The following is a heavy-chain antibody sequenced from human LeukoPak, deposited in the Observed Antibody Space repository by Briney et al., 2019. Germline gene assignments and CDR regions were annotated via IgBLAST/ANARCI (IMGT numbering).Heavy chain of an antibody. Sequence: EGSLRLSCAASGFTFSSYAMHWVRQAPGKGLEWVAVISYDGSNKYYADSVKGRFTISRDNPKNTLYLQMNSLRAEDTAVYFCAKRGVVIRVILVGFHKEAYYFDSWGQGALVTVSS. J-gene: IGHJ4*02. CDR2: ISYDGSNK. D-gene: IGHD3-22*01. CDR3: AKRGVVIRVILVGFHKEAYYFDS. CDR1: GFTFSSYA. V-gene: IGHV3-30*07.